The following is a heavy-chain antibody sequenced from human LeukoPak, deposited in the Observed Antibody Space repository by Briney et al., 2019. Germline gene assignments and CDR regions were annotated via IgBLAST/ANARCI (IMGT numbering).Heavy chain of an antibody. D-gene: IGHD5-24*01. J-gene: IGHJ3*02. Sequence: GASVTVSCKASGYTFTKSYIHWVRQAPGQRLEWMGLINPGGDNTNYAQNFQGRVTMTSDTSARTVYMELSSLRSEDTAIYYCARIRDGYNDAYDIWGQGTVVTVPS. CDR3: ARIRDGYNDAYDI. CDR2: INPGGDNT. V-gene: IGHV1-46*01. CDR1: GYTFTKSY.